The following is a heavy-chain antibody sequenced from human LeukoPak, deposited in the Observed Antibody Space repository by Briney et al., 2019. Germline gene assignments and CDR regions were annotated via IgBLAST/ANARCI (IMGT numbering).Heavy chain of an antibody. V-gene: IGHV3-23*01. J-gene: IGHJ4*02. CDR3: ARDRSEWLVPDY. D-gene: IGHD6-19*01. CDR1: GFTFSSYA. Sequence: GGSLRLSCAASGFTFSSYAMSWVRQAPGKGLEWVSAISGSGGSTYYADSVKGRFTISRDNSKNTLYLQMNSLRGEDTAVYFCARDRSEWLVPDYWGQGTLVTVSS. CDR2: ISGSGGST.